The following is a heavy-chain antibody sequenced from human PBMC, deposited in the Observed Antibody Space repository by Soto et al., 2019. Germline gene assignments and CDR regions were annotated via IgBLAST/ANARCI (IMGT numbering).Heavy chain of an antibody. V-gene: IGHV4-4*07. D-gene: IGHD1-7*01. Sequence: SQTLSLPCTVSGGSISNYYWTWIRQPAGKGLEWIGRMYTSGSTTSNPSLKSRVTISVDTSKNQFSLKLSAVTAADTAVYYCARDTTGRTGSTYYYYGMDVWGQGTTVTVSS. J-gene: IGHJ6*02. CDR2: MYTSGST. CDR1: GGSISNYY. CDR3: ARDTTGRTGSTYYYYGMDV.